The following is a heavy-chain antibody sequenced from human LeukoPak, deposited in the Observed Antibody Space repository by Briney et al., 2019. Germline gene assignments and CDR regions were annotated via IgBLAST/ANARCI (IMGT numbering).Heavy chain of an antibody. CDR3: AREDSSSWYIPYYYYGMDV. D-gene: IGHD6-13*01. V-gene: IGHV1-8*01. CDR1: GYTFTSYD. J-gene: IGHJ6*02. CDR2: MNPNNGNT. Sequence: ASVKVSCKASGYTFTSYDINWVRQATGQGLEWMGWMNPNNGNTGYAQKFQGRVTMTRNTSISTAYMELSSLRSEDTAVYYCAREDSSSWYIPYYYYGMDVWGQGTTVTVSS.